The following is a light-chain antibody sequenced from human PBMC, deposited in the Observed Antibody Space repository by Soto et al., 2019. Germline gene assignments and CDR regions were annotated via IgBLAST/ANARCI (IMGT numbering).Light chain of an antibody. V-gene: IGLV4-69*01. Sequence: QSVLTQSPSASASLGASVKLTCTLSSGQSSYAIAWHQQQPEKGPRYLMKLNSDGSHSKGDGIPDRFSGSSSGAERYLTISSLQSEDEADYYCQTWGTGSWVFGGGTKLTVL. CDR1: SGQSSYA. CDR3: QTWGTGSWV. J-gene: IGLJ3*02. CDR2: LNSDGSH.